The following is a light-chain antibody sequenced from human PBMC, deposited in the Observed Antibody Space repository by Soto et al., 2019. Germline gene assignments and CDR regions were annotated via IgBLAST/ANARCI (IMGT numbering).Light chain of an antibody. CDR2: GVT. Sequence: LTKPTSLSGSPGESITISCTGNHNDIGTYDYVSWYQQHPGRAPRLLIHGVTTRPSGISGRFSASKSGLAASLTISGLQPEDEADYYRSSFTSNRIYVFGPGTKVTVL. CDR1: HNDIGTYDY. CDR3: SSFTSNRIYV. V-gene: IGLV2-14*03. J-gene: IGLJ1*01.